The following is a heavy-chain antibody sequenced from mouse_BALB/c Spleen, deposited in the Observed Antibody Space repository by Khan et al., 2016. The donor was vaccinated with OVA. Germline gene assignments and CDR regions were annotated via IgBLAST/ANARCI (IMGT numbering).Heavy chain of an antibody. D-gene: IGHD1-1*01. CDR2: INLHIAET. J-gene: IGHJ2*01. Sequence: EVELVESGPELVKPGASVKISCKASGYSFTGYFMNWVMQSHGKSLEWIGRINLHIAETFYNQKFKGKATLTVDESSSTAHMELRSLASEDSAVYYCARIYGSDFDYWGQGTTLTVSS. V-gene: IGHV1-20*02. CDR3: ARIYGSDFDY. CDR1: GYSFTGYF.